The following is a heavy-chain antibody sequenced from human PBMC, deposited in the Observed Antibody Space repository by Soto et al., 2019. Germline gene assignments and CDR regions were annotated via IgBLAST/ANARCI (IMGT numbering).Heavy chain of an antibody. V-gene: IGHV3-23*01. CDR1: GFTFSIYD. Sequence: PGGSLRLSCAASGFTFSIYDMSWVRQAPGKGLEWVSAISASGRSTYYADSVKGRFTMSRDNSKNIMYLQMSSLRAEDTAVYYCARDERGVLGSDPDYWGQGTLVTVSS. D-gene: IGHD2-8*02. J-gene: IGHJ4*02. CDR3: ARDERGVLGSDPDY. CDR2: ISASGRST.